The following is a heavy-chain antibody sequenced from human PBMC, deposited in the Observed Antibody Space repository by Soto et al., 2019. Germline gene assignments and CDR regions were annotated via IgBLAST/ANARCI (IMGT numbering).Heavy chain of an antibody. V-gene: IGHV3-33*01. CDR3: ARDIKSGGEHLDF. D-gene: IGHD5-12*01. J-gene: IGHJ4*02. CDR2: IWNDGSKT. Sequence: QVRLVESGGGVVQPGRSLRLSCAASGFTFSTYGIHWVRQAPGKGLEWVAVIWNDGSKTYYADSVKGRCTISRDNSKNTVYLQMNSLRVEDTAVYYCARDIKSGGEHLDFWGQGTLVTVSS. CDR1: GFTFSTYG.